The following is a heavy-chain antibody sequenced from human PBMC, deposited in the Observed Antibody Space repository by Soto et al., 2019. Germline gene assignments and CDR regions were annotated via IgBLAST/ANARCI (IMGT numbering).Heavy chain of an antibody. J-gene: IGHJ4*02. CDR2: IYYSGST. D-gene: IGHD5-18*01. Sequence: SETLSLTCTVSGGSISSGDYYWSWIRQPPGKGLEWIGYIYYSGSTNYNPSLKSRVTISVDTSRNQFSLKLSSVTAADTAVYYCARVADRAMVLGYWGQGTLVTVSS. CDR3: ARVADRAMVLGY. V-gene: IGHV4-61*08. CDR1: GGSISSGDYY.